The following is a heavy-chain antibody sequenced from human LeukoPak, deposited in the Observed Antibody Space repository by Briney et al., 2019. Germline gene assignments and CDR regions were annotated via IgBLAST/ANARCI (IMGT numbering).Heavy chain of an antibody. D-gene: IGHD3-22*01. Sequence: GGSLRLSCAASGFTFSSYGMHWVRQAPGKGLEWVALISYDGRNLYYVDSVRGRFTIPRDNSKNTLYLQMNSLRAEDTAVYYCARGLYDTSGYYRDQYWGQGTLVTVSS. CDR3: ARGLYDTSGYYRDQY. CDR2: ISYDGRNL. CDR1: GFTFSSYG. V-gene: IGHV3-30*03. J-gene: IGHJ1*01.